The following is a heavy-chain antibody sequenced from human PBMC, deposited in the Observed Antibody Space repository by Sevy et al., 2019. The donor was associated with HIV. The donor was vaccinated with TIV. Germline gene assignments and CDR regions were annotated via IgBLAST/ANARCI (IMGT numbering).Heavy chain of an antibody. CDR3: VKEVSEYSYSDY. CDR1: GFTFSNYD. J-gene: IGHJ4*02. CDR2: ISGSAHRT. D-gene: IGHD5-18*01. V-gene: IGHV3-23*01. Sequence: GGSLRLSCAASGFTFSNYDMSWVRQTPGKGLEWVSDISGSAHRTYYTDSVKGRFTISRDNSKNMLFLQMNSLRAEDTAVYYCVKEVSEYSYSDYWGQGTLVTVSS.